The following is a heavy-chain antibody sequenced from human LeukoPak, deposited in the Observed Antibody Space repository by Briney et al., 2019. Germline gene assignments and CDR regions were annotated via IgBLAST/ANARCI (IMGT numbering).Heavy chain of an antibody. D-gene: IGHD6-19*01. V-gene: IGHV1-69*13. CDR2: IIPIFGTA. J-gene: IGHJ5*02. CDR3: ARAGCLITGYSSGCWFDP. Sequence: ASVKVSCKASGYTFTSHDINWVRQATGQGLEWMGGIIPIFGTANYAQKFQGRVTITADESTSTAYMELSSLRSEDTAAYYCARAGCLITGYSSGCWFDPWGQGTLVTVSS. CDR1: GYTFTSHD.